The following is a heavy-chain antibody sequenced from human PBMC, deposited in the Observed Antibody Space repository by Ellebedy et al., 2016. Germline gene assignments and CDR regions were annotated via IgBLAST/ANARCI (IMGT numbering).Heavy chain of an antibody. Sequence: GGSLRLSXAASGFTFDDYTMHWVRQAPGKGLEWVSLISWDGGSTYYADSVKGRFTISRDNSKNSLYLQMNSLRTEDTALNYCAKDIGAGDYEMSHWGQGTLVTVSS. CDR2: ISWDGGST. D-gene: IGHD4-17*01. J-gene: IGHJ4*02. V-gene: IGHV3-43*01. CDR3: AKDIGAGDYEMSH. CDR1: GFTFDDYT.